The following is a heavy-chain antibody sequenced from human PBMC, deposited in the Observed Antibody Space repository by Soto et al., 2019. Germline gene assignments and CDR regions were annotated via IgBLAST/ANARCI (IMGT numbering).Heavy chain of an antibody. V-gene: IGHV3-30-3*01. J-gene: IGHJ4*02. CDR1: GFTFSSYA. CDR2: ISYDGNNR. D-gene: IGHD6-13*01. Sequence: QVQLVESGGGVVQPGRSLRLSCAASGFTFSSYAMHWVRQAPGKGLEWVAVISYDGNNRYYADSVKGRFTISRDNSKNTLYLQMSSLRAEDTAVYYCARGDSSSWYLIGYWGQGTLVTVSS. CDR3: ARGDSSSWYLIGY.